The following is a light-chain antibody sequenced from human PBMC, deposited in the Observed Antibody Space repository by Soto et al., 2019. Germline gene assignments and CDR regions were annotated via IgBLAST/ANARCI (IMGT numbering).Light chain of an antibody. CDR1: SSDVGGYNY. Sequence: QSALTQPPSASGSPGQSVTISCTGTSSDVGGYNYVSWYQQHPGKAPKFSIFEVSRRPSGVPDRFSGSKSGNTASLTVSGLQVDDEADYYCSSYAGSNNPVIFGGGTKVTVL. CDR3: SSYAGSNNPVI. J-gene: IGLJ2*01. V-gene: IGLV2-8*01. CDR2: EVS.